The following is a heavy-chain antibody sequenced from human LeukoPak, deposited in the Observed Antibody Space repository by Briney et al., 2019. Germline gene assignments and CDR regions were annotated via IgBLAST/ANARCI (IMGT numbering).Heavy chain of an antibody. CDR1: GFTFNKSW. CDR3: AKGQPQYGYSSSWYAEYFQH. V-gene: IGHV3-7*01. J-gene: IGHJ1*01. D-gene: IGHD6-13*01. Sequence: GGSLRLSCAASGFTFNKSWMSWVRQAPGKGPEWVANIKEDGTQKYYVDSVRGRFTISRDNAENSLYLQMNSLRDEDTAVYYCAKGQPQYGYSSSWYAEYFQHWGQGTLVTVSS. CDR2: IKEDGTQK.